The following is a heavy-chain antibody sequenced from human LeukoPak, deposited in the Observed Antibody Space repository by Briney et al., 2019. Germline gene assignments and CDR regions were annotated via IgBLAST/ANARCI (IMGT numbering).Heavy chain of an antibody. CDR3: AGLWFGELSHYYYGMDV. Sequence: SETLSLTCTVSCGSISSGGYYWSSIGQHPGKGLEWIRYIYYSGSTYYNPSLKSRVTISVDPSNNQFSLKLASVTAADTSVYYCAGLWFGELSHYYYGMDVWGQRTTVTVSS. V-gene: IGHV4-31*03. CDR1: CGSISSGGYY. CDR2: IYYSGST. J-gene: IGHJ6*02. D-gene: IGHD3-10*01.